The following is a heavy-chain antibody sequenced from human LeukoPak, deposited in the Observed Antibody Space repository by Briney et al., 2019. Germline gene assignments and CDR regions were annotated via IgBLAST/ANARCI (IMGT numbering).Heavy chain of an antibody. CDR3: TRNTNSGLDY. CDR2: ISGSGGST. D-gene: IGHD3-10*01. V-gene: IGHV3-23*01. CDR1: GFTFSSYA. J-gene: IGHJ4*02. Sequence: GGSPRLSCAASGFTFSSYAMSWVRQAPGQGWEWVSAISGSGGSTYYADSVKGRFTISRDNAKKTLYLQMNSLRAEDTALYYCTRNTNSGLDYGAREPWSPSPQ.